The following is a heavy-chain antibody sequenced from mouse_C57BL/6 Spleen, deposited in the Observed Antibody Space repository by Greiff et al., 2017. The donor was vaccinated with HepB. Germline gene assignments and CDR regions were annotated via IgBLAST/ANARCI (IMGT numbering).Heavy chain of an antibody. Sequence: EVQLQQSVAELVRPGASVKLSCTASGFNIKNTYMHWVKQRPEQGLEWIGRIDPANGNTKYAPKVQGKATITADTSSNTAYLQLSSLTSKDTAIYYGAGSKGYDYDGFAYWGQGTLVTVSA. D-gene: IGHD2-4*01. J-gene: IGHJ3*01. V-gene: IGHV14-3*01. CDR3: AGSKGYDYDGFAY. CDR1: GFNIKNTY. CDR2: IDPANGNT.